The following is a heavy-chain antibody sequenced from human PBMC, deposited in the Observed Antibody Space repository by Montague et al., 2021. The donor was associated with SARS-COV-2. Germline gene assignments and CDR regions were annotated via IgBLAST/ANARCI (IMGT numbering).Heavy chain of an antibody. J-gene: IGHJ6*02. D-gene: IGHD3-22*01. Sequence: SSTIYYADSVKGRFTISRDNAKNSLYLQMNSLRDEDTAVYYCARASISTMILVVYYDGMDVWGQWTTVTVSS. V-gene: IGHV3-48*02. CDR3: ARASISTMILVVYYDGMDV. CDR2: SSTI.